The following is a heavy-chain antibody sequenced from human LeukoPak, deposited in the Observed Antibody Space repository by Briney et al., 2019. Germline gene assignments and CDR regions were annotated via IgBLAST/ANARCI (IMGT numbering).Heavy chain of an antibody. CDR1: GYTFTGYY. CDR2: INPKRGGT. D-gene: IGHD2-2*01. Sequence: ASVKVSCKASGYTFTGYYMHWVRQAPGQGLEWMGWINPKRGGTNYAQKFQGRVTMTRDTSISTAYMELSRLRSDDTAVYYCATSLYCSSTNCYALYFQHWGQGTLVTVSS. CDR3: ATSLYCSSTNCYALYFQH. V-gene: IGHV1-2*02. J-gene: IGHJ1*01.